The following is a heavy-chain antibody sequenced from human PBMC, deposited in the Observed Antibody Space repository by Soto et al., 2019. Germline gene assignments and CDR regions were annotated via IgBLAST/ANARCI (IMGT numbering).Heavy chain of an antibody. D-gene: IGHD3-16*01. V-gene: IGHV3-64D*06. CDR1: GFTFSSNA. CDR3: VRPRPSGENYGMDV. CDR2: ISGYGDTT. Sequence: LRLSCSASGFTFSSNAMHWVRQAPGKGLEYVSAISGYGDTTYYADSVKGRFTISRDNSKKTLYLQMNSLRPEDTAVYYCVRPRPSGENYGMDVWGQGTTVTVSS. J-gene: IGHJ6*02.